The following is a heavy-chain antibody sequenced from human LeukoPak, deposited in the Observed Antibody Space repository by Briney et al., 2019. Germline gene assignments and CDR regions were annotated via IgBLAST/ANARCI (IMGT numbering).Heavy chain of an antibody. CDR3: AKERPGSRVLDF. V-gene: IGHV3-66*01. CDR1: GFIVTGDH. D-gene: IGHD1-14*01. Sequence: GGSLRLSCAASGFIVTGDHMIWVRQAPGKGLEWVSIIYSNGATYYADSVKGRFTISRDNYKNTLYLQMNSLRVEDTAVYYCAKERPGSRVLDFWGQGNVVTVSS. J-gene: IGHJ4*02. CDR2: IYSNGAT.